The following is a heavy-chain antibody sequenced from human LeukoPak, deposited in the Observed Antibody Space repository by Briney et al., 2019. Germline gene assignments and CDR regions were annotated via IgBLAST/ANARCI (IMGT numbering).Heavy chain of an antibody. CDR3: AREAGDCSSTSCQEYLQH. Sequence: ASVKVSCKASGYTFTGYYIHWVRQAPGQGLEWMGWINPNSGGTNYAQKFQGRVTMTRDTSISTAYMDLSRLRSDDTAVYYCAREAGDCSSTSCQEYLQHWGQGTLVTVSS. V-gene: IGHV1-2*02. J-gene: IGHJ1*01. D-gene: IGHD2-2*01. CDR2: INPNSGGT. CDR1: GYTFTGYY.